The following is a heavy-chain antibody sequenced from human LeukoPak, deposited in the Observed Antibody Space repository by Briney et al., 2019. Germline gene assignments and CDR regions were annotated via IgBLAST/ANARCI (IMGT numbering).Heavy chain of an antibody. J-gene: IGHJ6*02. D-gene: IGHD2-2*01. V-gene: IGHV1-18*01. CDR3: ARDLGPPTMKVPGHGMDV. Sequence: ASVKVSCKASGYTFTSYGISWVRPAPGQGLEWMGWISAYNGNTNYAQKLQGRVTMTTDTSTSTAYMELRSLRSDDTAVYYCARDLGPPTMKVPGHGMDVWGQGTPVTVSS. CDR1: GYTFTSYG. CDR2: ISAYNGNT.